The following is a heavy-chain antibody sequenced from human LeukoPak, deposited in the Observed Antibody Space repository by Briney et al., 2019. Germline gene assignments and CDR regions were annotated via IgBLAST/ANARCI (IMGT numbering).Heavy chain of an antibody. D-gene: IGHD3-3*01. CDR1: GGSISNYC. CDR3: ARISRTIFGVVIMDY. J-gene: IGHJ4*02. CDR2: IYYSGST. V-gene: IGHV4-59*08. Sequence: PSETLSLTCTVSGGSISNYCWSWIRQPPGQGLEWIGYIYYSGSTNYNPSLKSRVTISLDTSKNQFSLKLSSVTAADTAVYYCARISRTIFGVVIMDYWGQGTLVTVSS.